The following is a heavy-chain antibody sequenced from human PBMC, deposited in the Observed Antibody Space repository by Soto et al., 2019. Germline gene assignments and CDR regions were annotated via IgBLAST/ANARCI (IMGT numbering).Heavy chain of an antibody. V-gene: IGHV3-30*18. CDR3: AKNGGSSWSTSVVVTTPWYFDY. CDR1: GFTFSSYG. D-gene: IGHD6-13*01. CDR2: ISYDGSNK. Sequence: GGSLRLSCAASGFTFSSYGMHWVRQAPGKGLEWVAVISYDGSNKYYADSVKGRFTISRDNSKNTLYLQMNSLRAEDTAVYYCAKNGGSSWSTSVVVTTPWYFDYWGQGTLVTVSS. J-gene: IGHJ4*02.